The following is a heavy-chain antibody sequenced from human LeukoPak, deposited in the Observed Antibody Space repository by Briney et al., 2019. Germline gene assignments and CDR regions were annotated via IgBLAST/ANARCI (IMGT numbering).Heavy chain of an antibody. J-gene: IGHJ6*02. CDR2: INWNGGST. CDR1: GCTFDDYG. D-gene: IGHD2-15*01. V-gene: IGHV3-20*04. Sequence: GGSLRLSCTASGCTFDDYGMTWVRQAPGKGLEWVSGINWNGGSTGYADSVKGRFTISRDNAKKSLYLEMTSLRVEDTALYYCARVGGAYCTGNGCYSVILDYYYYPADVWGQGTTVTVSS. CDR3: ARVGGAYCTGNGCYSVILDYYYYPADV.